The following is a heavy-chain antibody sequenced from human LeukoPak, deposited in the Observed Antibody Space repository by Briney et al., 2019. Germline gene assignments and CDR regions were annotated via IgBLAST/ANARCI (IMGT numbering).Heavy chain of an antibody. J-gene: IGHJ4*02. CDR3: ARGEYYFDGGY. Sequence: GGSLRLSCAASGFTFNNYAMNWVRQAPGKGLEWVANIKQDGSEKNYVDSVKGRFSISRDNAKNSLYLQMNSLRGDDTAVYYCARGEYYFDGGYWGQGTLVTVSS. CDR2: IKQDGSEK. V-gene: IGHV3-7*03. D-gene: IGHD3-22*01. CDR1: GFTFNNYA.